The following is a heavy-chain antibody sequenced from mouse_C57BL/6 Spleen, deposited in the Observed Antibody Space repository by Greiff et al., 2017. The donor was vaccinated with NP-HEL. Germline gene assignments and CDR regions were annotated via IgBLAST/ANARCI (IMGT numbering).Heavy chain of an antibody. CDR3: ARLRIYYDYDSYYFDY. V-gene: IGHV1-26*01. CDR1: GYTFTDYY. J-gene: IGHJ2*01. CDR2: INPNNGGT. Sequence: EVQLQQSGPELVKPGASVKISCKASGYTFTDYYMNWVKQSHGKSLEWIGDINPNNGGTSYNQKFKGKATLTVDKSSSTAYMELRSLTSEDSAVYYCARLRIYYDYDSYYFDYWGQGTTLTVSS. D-gene: IGHD2-4*01.